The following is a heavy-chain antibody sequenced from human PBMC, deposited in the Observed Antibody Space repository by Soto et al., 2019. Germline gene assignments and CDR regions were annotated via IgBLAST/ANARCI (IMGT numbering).Heavy chain of an antibody. J-gene: IGHJ3*02. CDR2: IKQDGSEK. CDR3: ARDRESTMVRGVIITGRAFDI. CDR1: GFTFSSYW. V-gene: IGHV3-7*04. Sequence: GGSLRLSCAASGFTFSSYWMSWVRQAPGKGLEWVANIKQDGSEKYYVDSVKGRFTISRDNAKNSLYLQMNSLRAEDTAVYYCARDRESTMVRGVIITGRAFDIWGQGTMVTVSS. D-gene: IGHD3-10*01.